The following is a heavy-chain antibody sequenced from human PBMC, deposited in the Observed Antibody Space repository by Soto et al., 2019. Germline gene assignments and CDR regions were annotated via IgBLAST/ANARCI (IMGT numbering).Heavy chain of an antibody. V-gene: IGHV4-30-4*01. J-gene: IGHJ4*02. CDR1: GGSISSGDYY. CDR3: ARGRYYGSGPVSY. Sequence: SETLSLICTVSGGSISSGDYYWSWIRQPPGKGLEWIGYIYYSGSTYYNPSLKSRVTISVDTSKNQFSLKLSSVTAADTAVYYCARGRYYGSGPVSYWGQGTLVTVS. CDR2: IYYSGST. D-gene: IGHD3-10*01.